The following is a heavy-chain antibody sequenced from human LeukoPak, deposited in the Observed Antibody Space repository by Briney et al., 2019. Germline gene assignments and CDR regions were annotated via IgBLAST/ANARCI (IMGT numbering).Heavy chain of an antibody. Sequence: ASVKVSCKASGYTFTGYYMHWVRQAPGQGLEWMGWINPNSGGTNYAQKFQGRVTMTRGTSISTAYMELSRLRSDDTAVYYCARGLFRAAAGLNPNFDYWGQGTLVTVSS. J-gene: IGHJ4*02. CDR1: GYTFTGYY. CDR2: INPNSGGT. CDR3: ARGLFRAAAGLNPNFDY. V-gene: IGHV1-2*02. D-gene: IGHD6-13*01.